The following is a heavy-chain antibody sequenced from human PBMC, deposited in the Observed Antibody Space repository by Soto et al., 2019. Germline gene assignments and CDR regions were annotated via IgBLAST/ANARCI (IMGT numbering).Heavy chain of an antibody. J-gene: IGHJ6*02. V-gene: IGHV3-30*04. D-gene: IGHD2-15*01. CDR1: GFTFSSYA. CDR3: TKDTGYCSGGRCYSTPYYYYYYGMDA. Sequence: GGSLRLSCAASGFTFSSYAMNWVRQAPGKGLEWVAVISYDESDIYYSDSLKGRFTISRDNSKNTLYLQMSSLRPEDTAVYYCTKDTGYCSGGRCYSTPYYYYYYGMDAWGQGTTVTVSS. CDR2: ISYDESDI.